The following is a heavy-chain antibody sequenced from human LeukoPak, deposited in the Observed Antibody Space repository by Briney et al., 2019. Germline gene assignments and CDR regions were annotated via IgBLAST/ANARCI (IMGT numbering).Heavy chain of an antibody. CDR2: ISGSGGST. CDR3: ANQVVPAAMPVY. J-gene: IGHJ4*02. V-gene: IGHV3-23*01. CDR1: GFTFSRYA. D-gene: IGHD2-2*01. Sequence: PGGSLRLSCAASGFTFSRYAIHWVRQAPGKGLEWDSAISGSGGSTYYADSVKGRFTISRDNSKNTLYLQMNSLRAEDTAVYYCANQVVPAAMPVYWGQGTLVTVSS.